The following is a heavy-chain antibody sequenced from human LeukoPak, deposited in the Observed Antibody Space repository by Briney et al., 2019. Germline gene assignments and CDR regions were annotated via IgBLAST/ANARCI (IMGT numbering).Heavy chain of an antibody. Sequence: EASVKVSCKASGYTFTSYGISWVRQAPGQGLEWMGGIIPIFGTANYAQKFQGRVTITADESTSTAYMELSSLRSEDTAVYYCARDQIAARLHDAFDIWGQGTMVTVSS. CDR3: ARDQIAARLHDAFDI. D-gene: IGHD6-6*01. V-gene: IGHV1-69*13. J-gene: IGHJ3*02. CDR1: GYTFTSYG. CDR2: IIPIFGTA.